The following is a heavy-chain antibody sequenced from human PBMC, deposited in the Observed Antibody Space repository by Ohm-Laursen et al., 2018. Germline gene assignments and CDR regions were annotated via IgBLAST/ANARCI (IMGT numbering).Heavy chain of an antibody. CDR2: ISRSGDST. CDR3: VKGPGGYRYGDY. J-gene: IGHJ4*02. Sequence: SLRLSCSASGFTFSTCAMNWVRQAPGKGLEWVSAISRSGDSTYYADSVKGRFTISRGNSKNTLYLQMNSLRAEDTAVYSCVKGPGGYRYGDYWGQGTLVTVSS. V-gene: IGHV3-23*01. D-gene: IGHD5-18*01. CDR1: GFTFSTCA.